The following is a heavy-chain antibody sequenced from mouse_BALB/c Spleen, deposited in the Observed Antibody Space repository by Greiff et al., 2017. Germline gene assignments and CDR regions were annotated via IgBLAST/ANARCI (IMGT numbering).Heavy chain of an antibody. CDR2: ISSGSSTI. D-gene: IGHD2-3*01. Sequence: VQLKESGGGLVKPGGSRKLSCAASGFTFSSFGMHWVRQAPEKGLEWVAYISSGSSTIYYADTVKGRFTISRDNPKNNLFLQMTSLRSEDTAMYYCARYDGYSFDYWGQGTTLTVAS. CDR3: ARYDGYSFDY. V-gene: IGHV5-17*02. CDR1: GFTFSSFG. J-gene: IGHJ2*01.